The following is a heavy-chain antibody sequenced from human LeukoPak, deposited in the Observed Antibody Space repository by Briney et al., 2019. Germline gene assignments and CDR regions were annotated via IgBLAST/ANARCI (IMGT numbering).Heavy chain of an antibody. CDR2: ISGSGGST. CDR1: GFTFSSYA. D-gene: IGHD3-10*01. Sequence: GGSLRLSCAASGFTFSSYAMSWVRQAPGKGLEWVSAISGSGGSTYYADSVRGRFTISRDNSKNTLYLQMNSLRAEDTAVYYCAKDPSDGSGSYYFNWFDPWGQGTLVTVSS. J-gene: IGHJ5*02. CDR3: AKDPSDGSGSYYFNWFDP. V-gene: IGHV3-23*01.